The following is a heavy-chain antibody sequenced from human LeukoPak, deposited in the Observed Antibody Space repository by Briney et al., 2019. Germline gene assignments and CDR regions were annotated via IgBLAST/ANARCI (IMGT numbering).Heavy chain of an antibody. CDR3: ARPDSSSSLPLDAFDI. V-gene: IGHV1-2*02. D-gene: IGHD6-6*01. CDR1: GYTFTGYY. J-gene: IGHJ3*02. Sequence: ASVKVSCTASGYTFTGYYMHWVRQAPGQGLEWMGWINPNSGGTNYAQKFQGRVTMTRDTSISTAYMELSRLRSDDTAVYYCARPDSSSSLPLDAFDIWGQGTMVTVSS. CDR2: INPNSGGT.